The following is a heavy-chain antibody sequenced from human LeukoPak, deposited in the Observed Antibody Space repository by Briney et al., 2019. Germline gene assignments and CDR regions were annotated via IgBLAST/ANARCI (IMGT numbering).Heavy chain of an antibody. V-gene: IGHV4-39*01. J-gene: IGHJ4*02. D-gene: IGHD3-10*01. CDR2: IHYSGTT. CDR3: ARRYYFVSGSYYPFDF. Sequence: SETLSLTCNVSGGSISDNDYSWDWIRQPPGKGLEWIGCIHYSGTTYSNPSLRSRISISVDTSKSQFSLELRSVTAADTAVYYCARRYYFVSGSYYPFDFWGPGTLVTVSS. CDR1: GGSISDNDYS.